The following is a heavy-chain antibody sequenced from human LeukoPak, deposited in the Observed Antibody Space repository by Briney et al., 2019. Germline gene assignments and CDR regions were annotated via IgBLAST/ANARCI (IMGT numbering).Heavy chain of an antibody. CDR2: INGGNGNT. CDR3: ARDGIDILTGPLNS. D-gene: IGHD3-9*01. Sequence: ASVKVSCKASGYTFTSNAMHWVRQAPGQRLEWMGWINGGNGNTKYSQNFQGRVTITRDTSASTAYMELSSLRSEDTAVYYCARDGIDILTGPLNSWGQGTLVTVSS. J-gene: IGHJ4*02. CDR1: GYTFTSNA. V-gene: IGHV1-3*01.